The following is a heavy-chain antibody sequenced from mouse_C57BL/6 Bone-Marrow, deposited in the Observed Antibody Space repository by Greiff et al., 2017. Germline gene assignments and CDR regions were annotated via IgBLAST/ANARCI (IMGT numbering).Heavy chain of an antibody. CDR2: IDPANGNT. Sequence: EVQLQQSVAELVRPGASVKLSCTASGFHIKNTYMHWVKQRPEQGLEWIGRIDPANGNTKYAPKFQGKATITADTSSNTAYLQLSSLTSEDTAIYYCARLGNYGNYEYFDVWGTGTTVTVSS. CDR3: ARLGNYGNYEYFDV. V-gene: IGHV14-3*01. D-gene: IGHD2-1*01. J-gene: IGHJ1*03. CDR1: GFHIKNTY.